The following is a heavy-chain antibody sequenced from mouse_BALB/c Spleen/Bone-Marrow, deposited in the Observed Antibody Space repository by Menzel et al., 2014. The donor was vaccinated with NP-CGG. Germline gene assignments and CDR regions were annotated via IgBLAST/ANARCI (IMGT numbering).Heavy chain of an antibody. CDR1: GYTFTDYN. V-gene: IGHV1S29*02. CDR3: ARFRYDWYFDV. D-gene: IGHD2-14*01. CDR2: IYPYNGGT. J-gene: IGHJ1*01. Sequence: VQLQQSGPELVKPGASVKISCKASGYTFTDYNMHWVKQGHGKSLEWIGYIYPYNGGTGYNQKFKSKATLTVDNSPSTAYMELRSLTSEDSAVYYCARFRYDWYFDVWGAGTTVTVSS.